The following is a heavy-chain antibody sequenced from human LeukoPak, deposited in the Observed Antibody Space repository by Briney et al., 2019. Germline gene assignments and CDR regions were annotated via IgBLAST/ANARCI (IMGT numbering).Heavy chain of an antibody. CDR3: ARRGMGYCSSTSCPAGFDI. CDR1: GYSFTSYW. CDR2: IYPGDSDT. V-gene: IGHV5-51*01. J-gene: IGHJ3*02. Sequence: GESLKISCKGSGYSFTSYWIGWVRQMPGKGLEWMGIIYPGDSDTRYSPSFQGQVTISADKSISTAYLQWSSLKASDPAMYYWARRGMGYCSSTSCPAGFDIWGKGKMVTV. D-gene: IGHD2-2*01.